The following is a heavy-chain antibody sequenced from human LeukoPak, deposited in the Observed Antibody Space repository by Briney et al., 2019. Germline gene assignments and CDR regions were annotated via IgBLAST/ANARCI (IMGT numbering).Heavy chain of an antibody. D-gene: IGHD1-1*01. CDR1: GYTLTGYY. V-gene: IGHV1-2*02. CDR2: INPNSGGT. J-gene: IGHJ6*02. Sequence: ASVKVSCKASGYTLTGYYMHWVRQAPGQGLEWMGWINPNSGGTNYAQKFQGRVTMTRDTSISTAYMELSRLRSDDTAVYYCAREPPRYWNDGDYYYYGMDVWGQGTTVTVSS. CDR3: AREPPRYWNDGDYYYYGMDV.